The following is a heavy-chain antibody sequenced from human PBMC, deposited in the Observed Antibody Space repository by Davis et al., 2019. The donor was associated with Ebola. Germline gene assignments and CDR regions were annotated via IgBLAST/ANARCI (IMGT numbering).Heavy chain of an antibody. J-gene: IGHJ5*02. CDR3: AKYRGAADCSGGSCHYRP. CDR2: INSDGSST. D-gene: IGHD2-15*01. Sequence: HTGGSLRFSCAASGFTFSSYWMHWVRQAPGKGLVWVSRINSDGSSTSYADSVKGRFTVSRDNSKNTLYLQMHSLRVDDTAVYYCAKYRGAADCSGGSCHYRPWGQGTLVTVAS. CDR1: GFTFSSYW. V-gene: IGHV3-74*01.